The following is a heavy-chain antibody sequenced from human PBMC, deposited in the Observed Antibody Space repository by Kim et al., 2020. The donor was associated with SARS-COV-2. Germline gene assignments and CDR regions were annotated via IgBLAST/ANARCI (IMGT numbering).Heavy chain of an antibody. D-gene: IGHD2-21*01. V-gene: IGHV3-21*06. Sequence: SVDMDYPNKVRGRFTISQDNAKSSLYLQMDSLRDDDTAVYFCVRGDYRDYWGQGTLVTVSS. CDR2: SVDM. CDR3: VRGDYRDY. J-gene: IGHJ4*02.